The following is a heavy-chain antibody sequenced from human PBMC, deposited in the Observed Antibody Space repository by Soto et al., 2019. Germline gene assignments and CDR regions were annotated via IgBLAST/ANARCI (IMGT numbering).Heavy chain of an antibody. Sequence: SETLSLTCTVSGGSISSGGYYWSWIRQHPGKGLEWIGYIYYSGSTYYNPSLKSRVTISVDTSKNQFSLKLSSVTAADTAVYYCATDPGDLATGGHSFGRFDPWGKRTLVTVPQ. D-gene: IGHD3-10*01. CDR2: IYYSGST. CDR1: GGSISSGGYY. V-gene: IGHV4-31*03. CDR3: ATDPGDLATGGHSFGRFDP. J-gene: IGHJ5*02.